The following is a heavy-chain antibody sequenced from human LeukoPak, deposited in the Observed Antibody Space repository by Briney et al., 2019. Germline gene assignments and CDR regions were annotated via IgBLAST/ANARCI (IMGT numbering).Heavy chain of an antibody. V-gene: IGHV4-30-4*07. J-gene: IGHJ4*02. D-gene: IGHD4-17*01. CDR2: IYYSGST. CDR3: ARQGYADFSPRPFDY. CDR1: GGSISSGGYS. Sequence: SETLSLTCAVSGGSISSGGYSWSWIRQPPGKGLEWIGYIYYSGSTYYNPSLKSRVTISVDTSKNQFSLKLRSVTAADTAVFYCARQGYADFSPRPFDYWGQGTLVTVSS.